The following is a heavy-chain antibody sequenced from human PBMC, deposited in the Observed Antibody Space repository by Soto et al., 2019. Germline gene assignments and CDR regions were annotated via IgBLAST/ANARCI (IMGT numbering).Heavy chain of an antibody. Sequence: QVQLVQSGAEEKKPGSSVKVSCKASGGTFSSYAISWVRQAPGQGLEWMGGIIPIFGTANYAQKFQGRVTITADKSTSSADMELSSLRSKDTAVYYCARGDTAMGQKVFDYWGQGTLVTVSS. CDR2: IIPIFGTA. CDR1: GGTFSSYA. CDR3: ARGDTAMGQKVFDY. V-gene: IGHV1-69*06. J-gene: IGHJ4*02. D-gene: IGHD5-18*01.